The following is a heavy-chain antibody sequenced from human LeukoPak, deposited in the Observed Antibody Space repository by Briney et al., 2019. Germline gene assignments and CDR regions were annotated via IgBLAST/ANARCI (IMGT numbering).Heavy chain of an antibody. CDR3: ARVRDSSGYSQIDY. J-gene: IGHJ4*02. CDR1: GFTFSSYA. D-gene: IGHD3-22*01. V-gene: IGHV3-30-3*01. Sequence: GGSLRLSCAASGFTFSSYAMHWVRQAPGKGLEWVAVISYDGSNKYYADSVKGRFTISRDNSKNTLYLQMNSLRAEDTAVYYCARVRDSSGYSQIDYWGQGTLVTVSS. CDR2: ISYDGSNK.